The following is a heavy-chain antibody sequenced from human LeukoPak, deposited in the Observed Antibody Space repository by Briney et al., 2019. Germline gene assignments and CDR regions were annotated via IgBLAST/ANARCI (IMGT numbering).Heavy chain of an antibody. CDR3: ARFGVDYDMDV. V-gene: IGHV4-59*11. CDR2: IHYTGKP. Sequence: PSETLFLTCSVSGGSISGHYWTWIRQPPGKGLEWIGQIHYTGKPDYNPSLKSRITISVDTSKNQVSLQVSSVTAADSAIYYCARFGVDYDMDVWGHGTTVTVFS. CDR1: GGSISGHY. D-gene: IGHD3-16*01. J-gene: IGHJ6*02.